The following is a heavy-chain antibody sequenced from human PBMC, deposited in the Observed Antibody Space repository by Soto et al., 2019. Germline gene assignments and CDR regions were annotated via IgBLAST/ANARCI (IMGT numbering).Heavy chain of an antibody. CDR3: ARDTGITGTAGGGSY. Sequence: QVQLVESGGGVVQPGRSLRLSCAASGFTFSSYAMHWVRQAPGKGLEWVAVISYDGSNKYYADSVKGRFTISRDNSKNTLYLQMNSLRAEDTAVYYCARDTGITGTAGGGSYWAQGTLVTVSS. V-gene: IGHV3-30-3*01. CDR2: ISYDGSNK. CDR1: GFTFSSYA. J-gene: IGHJ4*02. D-gene: IGHD1-20*01.